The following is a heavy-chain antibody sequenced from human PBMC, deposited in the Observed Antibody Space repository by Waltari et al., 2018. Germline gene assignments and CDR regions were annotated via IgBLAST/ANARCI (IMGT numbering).Heavy chain of an antibody. Sequence: EVQLVESGGGLVQTGGSLRLSCIDSSFTFIDSWMDWVRQVPGKGLMWVSRVKRDGTSPSYADSVKGRFTVSRDSANNILYLHMNSLRVEDTAVYYCTSNPPGYWGQGTLVTVS. CDR1: SFTFIDSW. CDR3: TSNPPGY. CDR2: VKRDGTSP. V-gene: IGHV3-74*01. J-gene: IGHJ4*02.